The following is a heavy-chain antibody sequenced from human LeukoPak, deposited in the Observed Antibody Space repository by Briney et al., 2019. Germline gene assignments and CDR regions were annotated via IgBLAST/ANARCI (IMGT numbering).Heavy chain of an antibody. CDR2: ISESSSHI. J-gene: IGHJ4*02. V-gene: IGHV3-21*01. CDR3: VSGFLQWLY. D-gene: IGHD3-3*01. CDR1: GFTFSSYS. Sequence: GGSLRLSCVASGFTFSSYSLHWVRQAPGKGLEWVSSISESSSHIYYTDSVEGRFTISRDNIKNSLYLQMNSLRAEDTAVYYCVSGFLQWLYWGQGTLVTVSS.